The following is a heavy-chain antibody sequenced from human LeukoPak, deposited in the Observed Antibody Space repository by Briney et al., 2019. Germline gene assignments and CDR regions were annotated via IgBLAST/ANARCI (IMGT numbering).Heavy chain of an antibody. Sequence: PGGSLRLSCAASGFTFSSYAMSWVRQAPGKGLEWVSVISGSGGTTHYADSVKGRFSISRDNSKNTLYLATNSLRAEDTAVYYCARGWSGWYLFDNRGQGTLVTVSS. V-gene: IGHV3-23*01. CDR3: ARGWSGWYLFDN. D-gene: IGHD6-19*01. CDR1: GFTFSSYA. J-gene: IGHJ4*02. CDR2: ISGSGGTT.